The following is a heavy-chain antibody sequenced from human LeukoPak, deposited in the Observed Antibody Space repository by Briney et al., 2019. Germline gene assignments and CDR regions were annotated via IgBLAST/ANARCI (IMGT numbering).Heavy chain of an antibody. V-gene: IGHV1-18*01. CDR2: ISDHNGNT. CDR3: ARDYCSGGSCYLGYYYYYGMDV. J-gene: IGHJ6*02. CDR1: GYTFISYG. Sequence: GASVKVSCKASGYTFISYGITWVRQAPGQGLEWMGWISDHNGNTNYVQKFQGRVTMTTGTSTSTAYMELRSLRSDDTAVYYCARDYCSGGSCYLGYYYYYGMDVWGQGTTVTVSS. D-gene: IGHD2-15*01.